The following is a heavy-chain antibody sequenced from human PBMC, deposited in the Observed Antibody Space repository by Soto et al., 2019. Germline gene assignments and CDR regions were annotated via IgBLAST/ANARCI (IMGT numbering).Heavy chain of an antibody. Sequence: QVQLVESGGGVVQPGRSLRLSCAASGFTFSSYPMHWVRQAPDKGLEWVAVISYNGSNKYYADSVKGRFTISRDNSKNTLYLQMNSLRGEDTAVYHCAREGPDSGSYYDYWGQGTLVTVSS. CDR3: AREGPDSGSYYDY. D-gene: IGHD1-26*01. CDR1: GFTFSSYP. V-gene: IGHV3-30-3*01. J-gene: IGHJ4*02. CDR2: ISYNGSNK.